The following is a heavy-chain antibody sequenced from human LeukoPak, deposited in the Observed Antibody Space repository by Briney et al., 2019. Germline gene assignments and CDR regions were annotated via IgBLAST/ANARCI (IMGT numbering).Heavy chain of an antibody. V-gene: IGHV4-34*01. CDR3: ARGPHDYGDYAYDY. CDR1: GGSFSGYY. Sequence: PSETPSLTCAVYGGSFSGYYWSWIRQPPGKGLEWIGEINHSGSTNYNPSLKSRVTISVDTSKNQFSLKLSSVTAADTAVYYCARGPHDYGDYAYDYWGQGTLVTVSS. J-gene: IGHJ4*02. CDR2: INHSGST. D-gene: IGHD4-17*01.